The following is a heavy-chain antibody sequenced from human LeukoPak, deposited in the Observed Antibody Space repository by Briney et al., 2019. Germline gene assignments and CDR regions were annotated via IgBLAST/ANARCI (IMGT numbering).Heavy chain of an antibody. J-gene: IGHJ5*02. V-gene: IGHV5-51*01. CDR1: GYSINNYW. D-gene: IGHD2-15*01. CDR2: IYPADSDI. Sequence: GESLKISCKGSGYSINNYWIGWVRQMPGKGLEWMGIIYPADSDIRFSPSFQGQVTISADKSISTAYLQWSSLKASDTAMYYCARQEYCSGGSCYTWFDPWGQGTLVTVSS. CDR3: ARQEYCSGGSCYTWFDP.